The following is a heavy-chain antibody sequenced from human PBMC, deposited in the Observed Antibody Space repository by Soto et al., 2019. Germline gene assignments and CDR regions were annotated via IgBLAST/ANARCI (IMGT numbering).Heavy chain of an antibody. Sequence: GGSLRLSCAASGFTFSSYGMHWVRQAPGKGLEWVAVISYDGSNKYYADSVKGRFTISRDNSKNTLYLQMNSLRAEDTAVYYCAKRKGVGATGLHDAFDIWGQGTMVTVSS. J-gene: IGHJ3*02. CDR3: AKRKGVGATGLHDAFDI. CDR2: ISYDGSNK. CDR1: GFTFSSYG. V-gene: IGHV3-30*18. D-gene: IGHD1-26*01.